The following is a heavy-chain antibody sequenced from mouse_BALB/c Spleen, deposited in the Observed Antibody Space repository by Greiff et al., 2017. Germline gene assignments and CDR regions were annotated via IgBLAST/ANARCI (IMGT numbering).Heavy chain of an antibody. CDR1: GYTFTDYA. Sequence: VQLQQSGAELVRPGVSVKISCKGSGYTFTDYAMHWVKQSHAKSLEWIGVISTYYGDASYNQKFKGKATMTVDKSSSTAYMELARLTSEDSAIYYCARCGGQAIAYWGQGTLVTVSA. D-gene: IGHD3-3*01. V-gene: IGHV1S137*01. CDR3: ARCGGQAIAY. J-gene: IGHJ3*01. CDR2: ISTYYGDA.